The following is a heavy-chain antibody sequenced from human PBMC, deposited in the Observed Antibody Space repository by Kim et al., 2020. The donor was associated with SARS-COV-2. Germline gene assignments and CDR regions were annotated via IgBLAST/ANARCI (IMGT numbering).Heavy chain of an antibody. D-gene: IGHD3-10*01. CDR1: GYTFTSYD. Sequence: ASVKVSCKASGYTFTSYDINWVRQATGQGLEWMGWMNPNSGNTGYAQKFQGRVTMTRNTSISTAYMELSSLRSEDTAVYYCARSKTYYYGSGSYYPIPYYYYYVMDVWGQGTTVTVSS. J-gene: IGHJ6*02. V-gene: IGHV1-8*01. CDR2: MNPNSGNT. CDR3: ARSKTYYYGSGSYYPIPYYYYYVMDV.